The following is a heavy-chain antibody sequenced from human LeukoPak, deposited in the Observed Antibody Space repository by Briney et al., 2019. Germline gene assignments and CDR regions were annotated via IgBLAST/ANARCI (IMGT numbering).Heavy chain of an antibody. V-gene: IGHV1-24*01. CDR3: ATDKPSADGTGYYGMDV. J-gene: IGHJ6*04. CDR2: FDPEDGET. D-gene: IGHD6-13*01. Sequence: ASVKVSCKVSGYTLTDLSMHWVRQAPGKGLEWMGGFDPEDGETIYAQKSQGRVTMTEDTSTDTAYMELSSLRSEDTAVYYCATDKPSADGTGYYGMDVWGKGTTVTVPS. CDR1: GYTLTDLS.